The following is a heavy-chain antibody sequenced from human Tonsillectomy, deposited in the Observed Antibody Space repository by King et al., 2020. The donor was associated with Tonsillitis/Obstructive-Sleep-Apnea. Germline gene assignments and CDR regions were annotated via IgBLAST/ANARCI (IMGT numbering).Heavy chain of an antibody. J-gene: IGHJ4*02. CDR3: ARDPVRYCSSTSCSSPEY. CDR1: GFTFSSYG. Sequence: VQLVESGGGVVQPGRSLRLSCAASGFTFSSYGMHWVRQAPGKGLEWVAVIWYDGSNKYYEDSVKGRFTISRDNSKNTLYLQMNSLRAEDTAVYYCARDPVRYCSSTSCSSPEYWGQGTLVTVSS. V-gene: IGHV3-33*01. CDR2: IWYDGSNK. D-gene: IGHD2-2*01.